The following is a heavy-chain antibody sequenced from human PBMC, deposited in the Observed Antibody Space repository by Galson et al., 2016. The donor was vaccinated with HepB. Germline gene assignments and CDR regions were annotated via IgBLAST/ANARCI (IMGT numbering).Heavy chain of an antibody. CDR3: ARGGSGSHPNQHYFYYYALDV. J-gene: IGHJ6*04. CDR2: ISSSSSAI. V-gene: IGHV3-48*01. CDR1: GFTFSNAW. D-gene: IGHD3-10*01. Sequence: SLRLSCAASGFTFSNAWMSWVRQAPGKGLEWVSYISSSSSAIYYADSVKGRFTISRDNAKNSLYLQMNSLRAEDTAVYYCARGGSGSHPNQHYFYYYALDVWGIGATVTVSS.